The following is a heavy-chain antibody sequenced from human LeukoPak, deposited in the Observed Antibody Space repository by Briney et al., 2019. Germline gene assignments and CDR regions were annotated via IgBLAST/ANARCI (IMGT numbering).Heavy chain of an antibody. D-gene: IGHD2-2*01. Sequence: SETLSLTCTVSGGSISSGSYYWSWIRRPAGKGLEWIGRIYTSGSTNYNPSLKSRVTMSVDTSKNQFSLKLSSVTAADTAVYYCARAKGYCSSTSCHAFDYWGQGTLVTVSS. CDR3: ARAKGYCSSTSCHAFDY. CDR1: GGSISSGSYY. V-gene: IGHV4-61*02. J-gene: IGHJ4*02. CDR2: IYTSGST.